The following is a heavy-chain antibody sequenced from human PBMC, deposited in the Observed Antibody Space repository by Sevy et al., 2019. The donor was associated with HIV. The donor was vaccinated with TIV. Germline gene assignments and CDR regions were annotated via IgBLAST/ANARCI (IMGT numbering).Heavy chain of an antibody. CDR1: GFTFSSYA. CDR3: AKQLGEVTVYYFDY. D-gene: IGHD3-10*01. V-gene: IGHV3-23*01. J-gene: IGHJ4*02. CDR2: ISGSGGST. Sequence: GGSLRLSCAASGFTFSSYAMSWVRQAPGKGLEWVSAISGSGGSTYYADSVKGRFTISRDNSKNKLYLQMNSLRAEDTAVYYCAKQLGEVTVYYFDYWGQGTLVTVSS.